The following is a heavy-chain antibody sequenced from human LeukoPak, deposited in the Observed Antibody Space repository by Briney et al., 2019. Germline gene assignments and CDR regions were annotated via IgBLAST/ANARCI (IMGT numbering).Heavy chain of an antibody. CDR3: ARVGDLYCSVGACFRRWFDY. CDR2: IYHSGSP. D-gene: IGHD2-15*01. Sequence: PSETLSLTCTVSGSSISSYYWTWIRQPPGKGLEWIGYIYHSGSPNYNPSLKSRVTISVDTSKDQLSLKLSSVTAADTAVYYCARVGDLYCSVGACFRRWFDYWGQGTLVTVSS. J-gene: IGHJ4*02. V-gene: IGHV4-59*01. CDR1: GSSISSYY.